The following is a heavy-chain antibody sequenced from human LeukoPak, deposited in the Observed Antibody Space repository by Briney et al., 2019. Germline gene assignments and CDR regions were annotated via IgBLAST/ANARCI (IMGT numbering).Heavy chain of an antibody. CDR3: AGDYYGSGSYYNFGFYAFDI. Sequence: AVKVSFKASGGPFSSYAISWVRQAPGQGLGWMGGIIPIFGTANYAQKFQGRVTITADESTSTAYMELSSLRSEDTAVYYCAGDYYGSGSYYNFGFYAFDIWGQGTMVTVSS. CDR1: GGPFSSYA. V-gene: IGHV1-69*13. J-gene: IGHJ3*02. CDR2: IIPIFGTA. D-gene: IGHD3-10*01.